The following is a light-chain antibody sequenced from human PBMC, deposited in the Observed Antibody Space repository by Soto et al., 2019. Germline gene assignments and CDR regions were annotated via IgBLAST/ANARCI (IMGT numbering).Light chain of an antibody. CDR3: QQSYNTPLS. V-gene: IGKV1-39*01. CDR2: AAS. Sequence: DIQMTQSPSSLSASVGERVTITCRASQSISSYLNWFQEKPGKAPKLLIYAASSLQSGVPSRFRRSGSGTDFNLIISSLQPEDFATYFCQQSYNTPLSFGGGTKVDLK. CDR1: QSISSY. J-gene: IGKJ4*01.